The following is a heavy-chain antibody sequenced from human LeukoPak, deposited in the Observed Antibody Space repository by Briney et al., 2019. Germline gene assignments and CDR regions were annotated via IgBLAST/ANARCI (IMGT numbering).Heavy chain of an antibody. V-gene: IGHV3-11*06. CDR2: ISPTSSYT. J-gene: IGHJ6*02. Sequence: GGSLRLSCAASGFSFTNAWMSWVRQAPGKGLEWVSYISPTSSYTNYADSVKGRFTISRDNAENSLYLQMNSLRAEDTAVYYCARGHYGMDVWGQGTTVTVSS. CDR1: GFSFTNAW. CDR3: ARGHYGMDV.